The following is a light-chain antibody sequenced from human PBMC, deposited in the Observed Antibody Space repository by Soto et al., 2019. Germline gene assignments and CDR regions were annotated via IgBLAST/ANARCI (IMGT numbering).Light chain of an antibody. CDR3: QQCGSSPS. J-gene: IGKJ1*01. CDR1: QSVSSSY. Sequence: EIVWTQSPGTLYLSPEERATLSCRASQSVSSSYLAWYQQKPRQAPRLLIYDTSSRATGLPDMFSGSGSGTDFPLAISRLGPEGFEVYYWQQCGSSPSFGQRTKV. CDR2: DTS. V-gene: IGKV3-20*01.